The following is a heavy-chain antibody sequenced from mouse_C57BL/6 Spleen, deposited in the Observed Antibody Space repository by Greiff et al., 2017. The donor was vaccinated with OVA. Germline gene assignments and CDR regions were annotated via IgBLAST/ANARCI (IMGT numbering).Heavy chain of an antibody. Sequence: EVQRVESEGGLVQPGSSMKLSCTASGFTFSDYYMAWVRQVPEKGLEWVANINYDGSSTYYLDYLKSRYIISRDTAKTILYLQMSSLKSEYTPTYYCARGYTVASNWSFDVWGTGTPVTVSS. D-gene: IGHD6-1*01. J-gene: IGHJ1*03. CDR1: GFTFSDYY. V-gene: IGHV5-16*01. CDR3: ARGYTVASNWSFDV. CDR2: INYDGSST.